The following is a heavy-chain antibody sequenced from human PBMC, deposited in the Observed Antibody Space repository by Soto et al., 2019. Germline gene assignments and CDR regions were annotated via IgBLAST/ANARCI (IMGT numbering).Heavy chain of an antibody. V-gene: IGHV4-4*07. J-gene: IGHJ3*02. Sequence: RCIRKSAGKGLEWIGHMYTNGRTNYIPSLKSRITMSVDTSKNQFSLNLKFVTAADTAVYFGAKDRTAAADIWGQGTTVLVSS. CDR2: MYTNGRT. D-gene: IGHD6-25*01. CDR3: AKDRTAAADI.